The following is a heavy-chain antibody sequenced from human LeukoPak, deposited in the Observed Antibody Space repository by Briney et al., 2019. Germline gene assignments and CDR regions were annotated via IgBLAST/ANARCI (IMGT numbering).Heavy chain of an antibody. D-gene: IGHD6-19*01. Sequence: SETLSLTCAVYGGSFSGYYWGWIRQPPGKGLEWIGEINHSGSTNYNPSLKSRVTISVDTSKNQFSLKLSSVTAADTAVYYCARRPRQNRGRAVAATPFDYWGQGTLVTVSS. CDR1: GGSFSGYY. CDR2: INHSGST. J-gene: IGHJ4*02. CDR3: ARRPRQNRGRAVAATPFDY. V-gene: IGHV4-34*01.